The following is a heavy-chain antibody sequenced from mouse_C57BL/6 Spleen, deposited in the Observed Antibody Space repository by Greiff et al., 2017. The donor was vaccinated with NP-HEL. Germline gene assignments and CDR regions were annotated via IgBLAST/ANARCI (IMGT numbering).Heavy chain of an antibody. D-gene: IGHD2-3*01. V-gene: IGHV1-61*01. J-gene: IGHJ2*01. Sequence: QVQLQQPGAELVRPGSSVKLSCKASGYTFTSYWMDWVKQRPGQGLEWIGNIYPSDSETHYNQKFKDKATLTVDKSSSTAYMQLSSLTSEDSAVYYWARRYDGYPGDYWGQGTTLTVSS. CDR3: ARRYDGYPGDY. CDR1: GYTFTSYW. CDR2: IYPSDSET.